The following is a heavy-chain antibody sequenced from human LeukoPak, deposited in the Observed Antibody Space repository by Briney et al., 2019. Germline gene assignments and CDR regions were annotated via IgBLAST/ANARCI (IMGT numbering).Heavy chain of an antibody. D-gene: IGHD2/OR15-2a*01. CDR3: ARHPSTLNWFAA. V-gene: IGHV4-39*01. CDR1: GGSITSGTYY. CDR2: IYHSGFT. Sequence: PSETLSLTCTVSGGSITSGTYYWDWIRQAPGKRLEWIGNIYHSGFTYYNPSLKSRVTMSVDTSKNQFSLKLNSLTAADTAVYYCARHPSTLNWFAAWGQGTLVTVSS. J-gene: IGHJ5*02.